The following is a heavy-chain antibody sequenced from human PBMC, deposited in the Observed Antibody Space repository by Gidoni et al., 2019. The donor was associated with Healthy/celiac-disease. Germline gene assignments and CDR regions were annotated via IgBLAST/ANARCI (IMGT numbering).Heavy chain of an antibody. CDR3: ARIWFGELSYFDY. Sequence: QVQLQESGPGLAKPSQTLSLTCTVSGGPISSGGYYWSWIRQHPGKGLEWIGYIYYSGSTYYNPSLKSRVTISVDTSKNQFSLKLSSVTAADTAVYYCARIWFGELSYFDYWGQGTLVTVSS. V-gene: IGHV4-31*03. J-gene: IGHJ4*02. CDR1: GGPISSGGYY. CDR2: IYYSGST. D-gene: IGHD3-10*01.